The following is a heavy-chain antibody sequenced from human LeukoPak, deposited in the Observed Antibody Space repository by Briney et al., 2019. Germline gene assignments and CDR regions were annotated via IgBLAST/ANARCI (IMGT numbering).Heavy chain of an antibody. CDR3: ATDRGYSSFDY. J-gene: IGHJ4*02. V-gene: IGHV3-21*01. CDR1: GITFSSYS. D-gene: IGHD3-22*01. Sequence: PGGSLRLSCAASGITFSSYSMNWVRQAPGKGLEWVSCISSSSSYIYYADSVKGRFTISRDNAKNSRYLQMNSLRAEDTAVYYCATDRGYSSFDYWGQGTLVTVSS. CDR2: ISSSSSYI.